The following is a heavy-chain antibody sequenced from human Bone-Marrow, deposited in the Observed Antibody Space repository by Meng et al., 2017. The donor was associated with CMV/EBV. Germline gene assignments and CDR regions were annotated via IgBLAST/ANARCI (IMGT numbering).Heavy chain of an antibody. CDR3: AKDYGGHENWYFDL. CDR1: GFTFSSYG. CDR2: IWHDGSNK. Sequence: GESLKISCAASGFTFSSYGMHWVRQAPGKGLEWVAVIWHDGSNKYYADSVKGRFTISRDNFKNTLYLQMNSLRAEDTAVYYCAKDYGGHENWYFDLCGRGTLVTVSS. V-gene: IGHV3-33*06. D-gene: IGHD4-23*01. J-gene: IGHJ2*01.